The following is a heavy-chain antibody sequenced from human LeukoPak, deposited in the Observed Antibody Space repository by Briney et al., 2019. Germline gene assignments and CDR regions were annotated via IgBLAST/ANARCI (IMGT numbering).Heavy chain of an antibody. CDR2: IWSNGINQ. V-gene: IGHV3-30*18. Sequence: QPGRSLTLSCAASGFTLRNYGMHWDRQAPGKGLEWVAVIWSNGINQYYSDSVRGRFTFSRDNSKNTLYLQMNSLRAEDTAVYYCVKESGPLGAFDIWGQGTMVTVSS. D-gene: IGHD3-10*01. CDR3: VKESGPLGAFDI. CDR1: GFTLRNYG. J-gene: IGHJ3*02.